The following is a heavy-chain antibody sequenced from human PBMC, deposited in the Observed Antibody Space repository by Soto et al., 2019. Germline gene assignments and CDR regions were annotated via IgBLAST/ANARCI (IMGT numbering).Heavy chain of an antibody. Sequence: QVQLAESGGGVVQPGASLRLSCVASGFIFSNNALHWVRQAPGKGLEWLAGLSDDGTKTYYAESVKGRFTISRDNSKSTMLLQMSCLRPDDTAVYYCATDYLYYGEGVEFWGQGTLLTVSS. V-gene: IGHV3-30-3*01. CDR1: GFIFSNNA. D-gene: IGHD3-10*01. CDR3: ATDYLYYGEGVEF. J-gene: IGHJ1*01. CDR2: LSDDGTKT.